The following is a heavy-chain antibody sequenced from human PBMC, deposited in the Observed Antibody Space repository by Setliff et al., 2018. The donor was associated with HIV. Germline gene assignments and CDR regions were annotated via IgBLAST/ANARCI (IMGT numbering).Heavy chain of an antibody. CDR2: IHQSGRT. CDR3: ARVRLRVPPSIFDY. J-gene: IGHJ4*02. V-gene: IGHV4-30-2*01. CDR1: GGSVSSAGYS. D-gene: IGHD2-2*01. Sequence: PSETLSLTCAVAGGSVSSAGYSWTWIRQPPGKGLEWIGYIHQSGRTYFDPSLENRITLSVDRSKNQFSLRLNSVTVADTAVYYCARVRLRVPPSIFDYWGMGSLVTVSS.